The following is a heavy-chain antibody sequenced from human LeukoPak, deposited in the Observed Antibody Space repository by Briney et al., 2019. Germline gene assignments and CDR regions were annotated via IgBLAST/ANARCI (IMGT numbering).Heavy chain of an antibody. J-gene: IGHJ4*02. D-gene: IGHD3-10*01. CDR1: GGTFSSYA. CDR3: ARDNMVRGVIIFDY. CDR2: IIPIFGTA. Sequence: SVKVSCKASGGTFSSYAISWVRLAPGQGLEWMGGIIPIFGTANYAQKFQGRVTITTDESTSTAYMELSSLRSEDTAVYYCARDNMVRGVIIFDYWGQGTLVTVSS. V-gene: IGHV1-69*05.